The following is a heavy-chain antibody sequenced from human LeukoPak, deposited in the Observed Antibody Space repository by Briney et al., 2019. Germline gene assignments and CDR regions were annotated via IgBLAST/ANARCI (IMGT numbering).Heavy chain of an antibody. CDR3: ARDSEYSSSYLDY. CDR2: ISSSSSYI. J-gene: IGHJ4*02. V-gene: IGHV3-11*06. Sequence: GGSLRLSCAASGFTFSDYYMSWIRQAPGKGLEWVSSISSSSSYIYYADSVKGRFTISRDNAKNSLYLQMNSLRAEDTAVYYCARDSEYSSSYLDYWGQGTLVTVSS. CDR1: GFTFSDYY. D-gene: IGHD6-13*01.